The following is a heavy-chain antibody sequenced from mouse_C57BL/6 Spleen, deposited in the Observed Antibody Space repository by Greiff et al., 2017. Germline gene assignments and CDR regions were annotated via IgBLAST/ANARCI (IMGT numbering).Heavy chain of an antibody. CDR1: GYNFNNYW. D-gene: IGHD3-1*01. Sequence: QVQLQQPVAELVRPGSSVKLSCKASGYNFNNYWMDWVKQRPGQGLEWIGNIYPSDSETKYNQKFKDKATLTVDKSSNTAYLQLSSLTSEDSGVYNGARGGAPMDYWGQGTSLTVSS. CDR3: ARGGAPMDY. V-gene: IGHV1-61*01. CDR2: IYPSDSET. J-gene: IGHJ2*02.